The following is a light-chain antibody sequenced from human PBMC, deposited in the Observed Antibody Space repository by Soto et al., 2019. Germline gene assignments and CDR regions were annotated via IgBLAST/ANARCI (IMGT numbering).Light chain of an antibody. Sequence: EIVLTQSPGTLSLSPGERATLSCRASQSVSSSYLAWYQQKPGQAPRLLIYGASRRATDISDRFRGSGSGTDFTLTIARLEPEDFAVYFCQQYGGSLTFGGGTKVEIK. J-gene: IGKJ4*01. CDR2: GAS. CDR3: QQYGGSLT. V-gene: IGKV3-20*01. CDR1: QSVSSSY.